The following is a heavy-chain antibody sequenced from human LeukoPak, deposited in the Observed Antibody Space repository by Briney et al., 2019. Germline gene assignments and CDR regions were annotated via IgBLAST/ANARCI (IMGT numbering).Heavy chain of an antibody. CDR3: VRTPPNWGFDY. Sequence: ASVKVSCKASGFTFTTHDINWVRQATGQGLEWLGWMSPNSGDTGYAQKFQGRVTMTSDSSISTAYMELSSLRSEDTAIYYCVRTPPNWGFDYWGQGTLVTVSS. CDR2: MSPNSGDT. D-gene: IGHD7-27*01. J-gene: IGHJ4*02. V-gene: IGHV1-8*01. CDR1: GFTFTTHD.